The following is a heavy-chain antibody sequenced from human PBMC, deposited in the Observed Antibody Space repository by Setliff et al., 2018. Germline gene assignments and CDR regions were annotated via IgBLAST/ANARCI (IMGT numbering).Heavy chain of an antibody. Sequence: LSLTCTVSGGSISDNSYYWGWIRQPPGKELEWIGGISHSANKYYNPSFRGRVTIPVDMSKNQFSLRLTSVTAADTAVYYCARGAFYFDYWGRGTLVTVSS. CDR2: ISHSANK. J-gene: IGHJ4*02. CDR3: ARGAFYFDY. CDR1: GGSISDNSYY. V-gene: IGHV4-39*01.